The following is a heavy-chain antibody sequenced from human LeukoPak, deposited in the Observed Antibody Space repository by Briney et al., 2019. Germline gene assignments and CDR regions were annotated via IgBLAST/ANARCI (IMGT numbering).Heavy chain of an antibody. V-gene: IGHV1-2*02. D-gene: IGHD3-3*01. CDR3: ARASRRITIFGVGENGY. CDR1: GYTFTGYY. CDR2: INPNSGGT. Sequence: GASVKVSCKASGYTFTGYYMHWVRQAPGEGLEWMGCINPNSGGTNYAQKFQGRVTMTRDTSISTAYMELSRLRSDDTAVYYCARASRRITIFGVGENGYWGQGTLVTVSS. J-gene: IGHJ4*02.